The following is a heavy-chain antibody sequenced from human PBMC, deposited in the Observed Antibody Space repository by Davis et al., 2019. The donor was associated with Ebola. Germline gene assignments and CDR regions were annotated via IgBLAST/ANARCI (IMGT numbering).Heavy chain of an antibody. CDR2: ISSNGGST. D-gene: IGHD4-17*01. CDR3: VRAYYGASY. J-gene: IGHJ4*02. Sequence: GESLKISCAASGFTFSSYAMSWVRQAPGKGLEYVSAISSNGGSTYYADSVKGRFTISRDNSKNTLYLQMSSLRAEDTAVYYCVRAYYGASYWGQGTLVTVSS. V-gene: IGHV3-64D*08. CDR1: GFTFSSYA.